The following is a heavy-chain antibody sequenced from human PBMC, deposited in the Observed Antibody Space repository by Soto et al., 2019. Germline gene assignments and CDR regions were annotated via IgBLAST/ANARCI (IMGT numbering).Heavy chain of an antibody. V-gene: IGHV4-4*07. J-gene: IGHJ4*02. D-gene: IGHD1-1*01. CDR2: ISASGNT. CDR1: GASFSNSY. CDR3: AKESGAPAGTAEY. Sequence: QVQLQESGPGLVKPSETLSLTCTVSGASFSNSYWSWIRRPAGKGLEWIGRISASGNTNYNPSLTSRVTMSIDTSNNPFSLKVTSVTAADTALYYCAKESGAPAGTAEYWGQGILVTVSS.